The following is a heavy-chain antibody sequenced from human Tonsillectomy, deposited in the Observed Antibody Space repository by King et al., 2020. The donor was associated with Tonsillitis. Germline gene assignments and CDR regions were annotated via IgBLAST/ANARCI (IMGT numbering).Heavy chain of an antibody. CDR2: IYYTRRT. J-gene: IGHJ4*02. CDR3: ARTGTRLSVGDY. V-gene: IGHV4-31*03. CDR1: GGSISSGGYY. Sequence: LQLQESGPGLVKPSQTLSLTCTVSGGSISSGGYYCSWIRQHPGKGLEWIGYIYYTRRTYYNPSLKSRVTISLDTSKNQFSLKLSSVTAADTAVYYCARTGTRLSVGDYWGQGTLVTVSS. D-gene: IGHD3-16*01.